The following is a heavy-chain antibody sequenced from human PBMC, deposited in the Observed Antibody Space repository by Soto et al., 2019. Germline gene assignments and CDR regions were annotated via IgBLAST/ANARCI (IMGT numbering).Heavy chain of an antibody. CDR3: AHGSSGIDAFDI. D-gene: IGHD3-10*01. J-gene: IGHJ3*02. Sequence: QITLKESGPTLVKPTQTLTLTCTFSGFSLNTRGLGVDWIRQSPGKALEWLALIFWDDDKRYSPSLKDRLTIAADTSKNQVVLTMTNMDPVDTATYYCAHGSSGIDAFDIWGRGIVVTVSS. CDR1: GFSLNTRGLG. CDR2: IFWDDDK. V-gene: IGHV2-5*02.